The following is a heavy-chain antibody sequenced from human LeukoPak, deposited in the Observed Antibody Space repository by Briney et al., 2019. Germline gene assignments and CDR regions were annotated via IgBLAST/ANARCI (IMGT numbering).Heavy chain of an antibody. CDR2: ISSSATTI. D-gene: IGHD3-10*01. Sequence: GRSLRLSCAASGFTFSSFEMNWVRQAPGKGLEWISYISSSATTIYYADSVKGRFTISRDNAKNSLYLQMDSLRTEDTAIYYCATKRAVRGDYWGQGTLVTVSS. CDR1: GFTFSSFE. V-gene: IGHV3-48*03. J-gene: IGHJ4*02. CDR3: ATKRAVRGDY.